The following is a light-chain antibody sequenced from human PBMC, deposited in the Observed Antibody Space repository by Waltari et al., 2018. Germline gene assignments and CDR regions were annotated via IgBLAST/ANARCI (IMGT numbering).Light chain of an antibody. V-gene: IGKV3-15*01. CDR3: QQYKEWPPVT. CDR2: GAS. J-gene: IGKJ4*02. CDR1: QSITTD. Sequence: EIVMTQSPATLSVSPGQRATLSCRASQSITTDLAWYQQKPGQAPRLLIYGASTRAPGVPDRVTGRGSGTQFTLTISSLQSEDVAVYFCQQYKEWPPVTFGGGTRVEIK.